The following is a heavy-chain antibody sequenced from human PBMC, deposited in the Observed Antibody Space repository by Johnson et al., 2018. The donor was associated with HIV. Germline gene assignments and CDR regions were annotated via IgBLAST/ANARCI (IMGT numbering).Heavy chain of an antibody. CDR1: GFTFDDYG. Sequence: EVQLVESGGGVVRPGGSLRLSCAASGFTFDDYGMHWVRQAPGKGLEWVSGVSWNSVRIGYADSVKGRFTISRDNAKNSLFLQMNSLRADDTALYYFAKAQDDVWGSPGAFDIWGQGTMVTVAA. CDR3: AKAQDDVWGSPGAFDI. V-gene: IGHV3-9*01. J-gene: IGHJ3*02. D-gene: IGHD3-16*01. CDR2: VSWNSVRI.